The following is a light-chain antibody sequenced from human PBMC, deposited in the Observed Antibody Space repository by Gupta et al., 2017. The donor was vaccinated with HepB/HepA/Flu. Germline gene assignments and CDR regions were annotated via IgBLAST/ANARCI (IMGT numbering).Light chain of an antibody. CDR2: SNN. CDR1: SSNIGSNY. Sequence: QSVLTQPPSASGTPGPRVTISCSGSSSNIGSNYVYWYQQLPGTAPKLLIYSNNQRPSGVPDRFSGPKSGTSASLAISGLRSEDEADYYCAAWDDSLRAVVFGGGTKLTVL. J-gene: IGLJ2*01. V-gene: IGLV1-47*02. CDR3: AAWDDSLRAVV.